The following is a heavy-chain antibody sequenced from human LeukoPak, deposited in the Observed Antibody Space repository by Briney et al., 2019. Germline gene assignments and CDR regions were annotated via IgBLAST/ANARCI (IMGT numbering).Heavy chain of an antibody. CDR1: GGSISSSYW. D-gene: IGHD3-16*02. Sequence: SGTLSLTCAVSGGSISSSYWWSWVRQPPGKGLEWIGEISHSGSTKYNPSLKSRVTISVDTSKNQFSLKLSSVTAADTAVYYCARHQLRLGELSLDFDYWGQGTLVTVSS. V-gene: IGHV4-4*02. CDR3: ARHQLRLGELSLDFDY. J-gene: IGHJ4*02. CDR2: ISHSGST.